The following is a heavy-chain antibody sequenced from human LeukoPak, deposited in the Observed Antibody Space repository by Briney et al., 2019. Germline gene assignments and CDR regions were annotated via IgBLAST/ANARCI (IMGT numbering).Heavy chain of an antibody. CDR3: TRHLLRSDGYNYYYYYGMDV. CDR2: IRSKANSYAT. CDR1: GFTFSGSA. V-gene: IGHV3-73*01. Sequence: GGSLRLSCAASGFTFSGSAMHWVRQASGKGLEWVGRIRSKANSYATAYAASVKGKFTISRDDSKNTAYLQMNSLKTEDTAVYYCTRHLLRSDGYNYYYYYGMDVWGQGTTVTVSS. D-gene: IGHD5-24*01. J-gene: IGHJ6*02.